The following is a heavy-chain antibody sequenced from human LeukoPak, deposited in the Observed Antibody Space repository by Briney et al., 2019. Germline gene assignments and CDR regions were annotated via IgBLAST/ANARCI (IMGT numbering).Heavy chain of an antibody. D-gene: IGHD3-22*01. CDR3: ARAYYYYDNSPSSKFDY. J-gene: IGHJ4*02. Sequence: PSETLSLTCTVSGGSITSGGYFWSWIRQLPGKGLEWIGYIYYSGSTYYNPSLKSRVTILVDTSKNQFSLKLSSVTAADTAVYYCARAYYYYDNSPSSKFDYWGQGTLVTVSS. V-gene: IGHV4-31*03. CDR1: GGSITSGGYF. CDR2: IYYSGST.